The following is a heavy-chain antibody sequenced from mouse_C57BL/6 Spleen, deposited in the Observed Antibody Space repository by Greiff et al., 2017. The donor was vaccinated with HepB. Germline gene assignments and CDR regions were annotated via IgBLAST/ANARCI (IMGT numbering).Heavy chain of an antibody. CDR2: INSDGGST. CDR1: EYEFPSHD. V-gene: IGHV5-2*01. CDR3: ARRSNYYGSWYFDV. J-gene: IGHJ1*03. D-gene: IGHD1-1*01. Sequence: EVQGVESGGGLVQPGESLKLSCESNEYEFPSHDMSWVRKTPEKRLELVAAINSDGGSTYYPDTMERRFIISRDNTKKTLYLQMSSLRSEDTALYYCARRSNYYGSWYFDVWGTGTTVTVSS.